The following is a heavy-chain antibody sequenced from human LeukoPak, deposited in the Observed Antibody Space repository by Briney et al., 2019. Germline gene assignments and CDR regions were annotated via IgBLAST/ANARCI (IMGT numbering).Heavy chain of an antibody. CDR2: ISYDGSNK. CDR3: ARSRVPRRGYSYGYNFDY. V-gene: IGHV3-30-3*01. CDR1: GFTFSSYA. J-gene: IGHJ4*02. Sequence: QPGRSLRLSCAASGFTFSSYAMHWVRQAPGKGLEWVAVISYDGSNKYYADSVKGRFTISRDNSKNTLYLQMNSLRAEDTAVYCCARSRVPRRGYSYGYNFDYWGQGTLVTVSS. D-gene: IGHD5-18*01.